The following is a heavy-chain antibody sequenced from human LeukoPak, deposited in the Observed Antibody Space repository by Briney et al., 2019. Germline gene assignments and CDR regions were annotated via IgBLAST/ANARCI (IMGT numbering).Heavy chain of an antibody. D-gene: IGHD6-13*01. Sequence: TPSETLSLTCTVSGGSISSYYWSWIRQPPGKGLEWIGRIYTSGSTNYNPSLKSRVTMSVDTSKNQFSLKLSSVTAADTAVYYCARTRGFSSSWSFDYWGQGTLVTVSS. J-gene: IGHJ4*02. V-gene: IGHV4-4*07. CDR3: ARTRGFSSSWSFDY. CDR2: IYTSGST. CDR1: GGSISSYY.